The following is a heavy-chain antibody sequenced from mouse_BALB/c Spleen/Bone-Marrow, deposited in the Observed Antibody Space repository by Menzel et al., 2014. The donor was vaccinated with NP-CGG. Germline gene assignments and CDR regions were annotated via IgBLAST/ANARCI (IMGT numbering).Heavy chain of an antibody. V-gene: IGHV1-80*01. Sequence: VHLVESGAELVRPGSSVKISCKASGYAFSSYWMNWVKQRPGQGLEWIGQIYPGDGDTNYSGKSKGKATLTADESSSTAYMQLSSLTSEDSAVYFCAFGNYDFDYWGQGTTLTVSS. CDR2: IYPGDGDT. CDR3: AFGNYDFDY. J-gene: IGHJ2*01. CDR1: GYAFSSYW. D-gene: IGHD2-1*01.